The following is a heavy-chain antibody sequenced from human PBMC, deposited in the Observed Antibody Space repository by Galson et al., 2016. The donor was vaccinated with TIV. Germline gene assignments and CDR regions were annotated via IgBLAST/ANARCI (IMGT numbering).Heavy chain of an antibody. D-gene: IGHD6-19*01. CDR1: GGTFNNYA. J-gene: IGHJ4*02. Sequence: SVKVSCKASGGTFNNYAVSWVRQAPGQGLEWMGGIISISGTANYAQKFQGRLTITTDESTSTSYMELTSPTSEDTAIYYCARGNPVAGRGIDYWGQGTLVTVSS. CDR3: ARGNPVAGRGIDY. V-gene: IGHV1-69*05. CDR2: IISISGTA.